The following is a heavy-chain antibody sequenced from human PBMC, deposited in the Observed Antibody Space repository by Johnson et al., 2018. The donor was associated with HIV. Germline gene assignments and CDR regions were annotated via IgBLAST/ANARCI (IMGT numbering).Heavy chain of an antibody. CDR3: AKHHSHARTYYYDSSGYPDAFDI. V-gene: IGHV3-23*04. Sequence: MLLVESGGGLVQPGGSLRLSCAASGFNFNTYAMSWVRQAPGKGLEWVSTISGSGGSTYYADSVKGRFALSRDNSKNTLYLQMNSLRAEDTAVYYCAKHHSHARTYYYDSSGYPDAFDIWGQGTKVTVSS. CDR2: ISGSGGST. D-gene: IGHD3-22*01. CDR1: GFNFNTYA. J-gene: IGHJ3*02.